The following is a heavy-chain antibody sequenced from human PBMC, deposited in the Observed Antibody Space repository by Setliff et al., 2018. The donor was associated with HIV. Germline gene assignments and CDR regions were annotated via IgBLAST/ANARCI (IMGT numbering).Heavy chain of an antibody. D-gene: IGHD3-10*01. Sequence: PSETLSLTCTVSGDSITSNSYYWGWIRQSPGKGLEWIGTMHHSGSTYYNPSLKSRVAIFIDTSKNQFSLKLSSVTAADTAVYYCARLYYYGSGSYFHYMDVWGKGTTVTVSS. J-gene: IGHJ6*03. CDR3: ARLYYYGSGSYFHYMDV. V-gene: IGHV4-39*01. CDR1: GDSITSNSYY. CDR2: MHHSGST.